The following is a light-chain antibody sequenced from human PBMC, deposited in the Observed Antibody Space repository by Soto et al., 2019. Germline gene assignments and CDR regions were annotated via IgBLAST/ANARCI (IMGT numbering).Light chain of an antibody. CDR2: HAS. J-gene: IGKJ1*01. CDR3: QQYNNWPPWT. Sequence: EIVLTQSPGTLSLSPGERATLSCRASQSVSSSYLAWYQQKPGQAPRLLIYHASARATGIPARFSGSGSGTEFTLTISGLQSEDFAVYYCQQYNNWPPWTFGQGTKVDIK. V-gene: IGKV3-15*01. CDR1: QSVSSSY.